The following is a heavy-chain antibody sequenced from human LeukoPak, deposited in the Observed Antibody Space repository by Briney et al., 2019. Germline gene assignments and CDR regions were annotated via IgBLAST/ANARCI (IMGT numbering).Heavy chain of an antibody. CDR2: INGDGSNS. D-gene: IGHD2-15*01. Sequence: GGSLRLSCVASGFTFTTYWMHWVRHAPGKGLVWVSRINGDGSNSNYADSVKGRFTISRDSARNTLYLQMNGLRAEDTALYYCARTPPTSHFDFWGQGTLVTVSS. CDR3: ARTPPTSHFDF. J-gene: IGHJ4*02. CDR1: GFTFTTYW. V-gene: IGHV3-74*01.